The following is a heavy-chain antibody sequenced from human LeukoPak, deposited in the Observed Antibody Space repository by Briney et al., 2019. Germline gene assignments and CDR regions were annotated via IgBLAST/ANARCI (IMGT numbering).Heavy chain of an antibody. V-gene: IGHV1-18*01. CDR1: GYTFTSYG. CDR3: ARAIGYCSSTSCYPYNWFDP. CDR2: ISAYNGNT. D-gene: IGHD2-2*03. Sequence: ASVKVSCKASGYTFTSYGISWVRQAPGQGLEWMGWISAYNGNTNYAQKLQGRVTMTTDTSTSTAYMELRSLRSDDTAVYYCARAIGYCSSTSCYPYNWFDPCGQGTLVTVSS. J-gene: IGHJ5*02.